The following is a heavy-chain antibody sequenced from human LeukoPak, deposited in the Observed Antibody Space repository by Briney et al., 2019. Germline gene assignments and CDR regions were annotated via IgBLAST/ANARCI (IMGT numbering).Heavy chain of an antibody. Sequence: SETLSLTCTVSDGSISSNNYYWGWLRQPPGKGLEWVGSRFYTGRTYYNPSLQSRVIISVDTSKNQFSLRLSSVTAADTAVYHCARHLAVAGTSYNWFDHWGQGTQVTVSS. J-gene: IGHJ5*02. CDR1: DGSISSNNYY. D-gene: IGHD6-19*01. CDR3: ARHLAVAGTSYNWFDH. CDR2: RFYTGRT. V-gene: IGHV4-39*01.